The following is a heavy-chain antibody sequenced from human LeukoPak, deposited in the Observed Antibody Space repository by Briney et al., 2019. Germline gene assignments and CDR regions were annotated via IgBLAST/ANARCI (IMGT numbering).Heavy chain of an antibody. CDR1: GYTFTGYY. CDR2: INPNSGGT. J-gene: IGHJ6*02. CDR3: ARGFNGRYQLLYEYPDYYYYGMDV. Sequence: ASVKVSCKASGYTFTGYYMHWVRQAPGQGLEWMGWINPNSGGTNYAQKFQGRVTMTRDTSISTAYMELSRLRSDDTAVYYCARGFNGRYQLLYEYPDYYYYGMDVWGQGTTVTVSS. D-gene: IGHD2-2*02. V-gene: IGHV1-2*02.